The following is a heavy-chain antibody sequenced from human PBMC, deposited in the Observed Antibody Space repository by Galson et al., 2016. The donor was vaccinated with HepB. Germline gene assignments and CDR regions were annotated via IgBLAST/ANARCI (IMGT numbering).Heavy chain of an antibody. CDR2: ITIDGSTT. CDR3: ARDLWRGGRIDY. J-gene: IGHJ4*02. D-gene: IGHD4-23*01. Sequence: SLRLSCAASGFTFSNYWMHRVRQAPGKGLVWVSHITIDGSTTTYADSVKGRFTISRDNAKNTLYLQMNSLRAEDTAVYYCARDLWRGGRIDYWGQGTLVTVSS. V-gene: IGHV3-74*01. CDR1: GFTFSNYW.